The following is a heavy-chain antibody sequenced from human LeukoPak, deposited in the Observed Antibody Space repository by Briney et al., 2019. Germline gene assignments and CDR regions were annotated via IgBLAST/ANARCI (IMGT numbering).Heavy chain of an antibody. CDR3: ATTGYSSDGDYYYYGMDV. D-gene: IGHD6-19*01. CDR1: GYTFTGYY. V-gene: IGHV1-2*04. J-gene: IGHJ6*02. Sequence: VASVKVSCKASGYTFTGYYMHWVRQAPGQGLEWMGWINPNSGGTNYAQKFQGWVTMTRDTSISTAYMELSRLRSDDTAVYYCATTGYSSDGDYYYYGMDVWGQGTTVTVSS. CDR2: INPNSGGT.